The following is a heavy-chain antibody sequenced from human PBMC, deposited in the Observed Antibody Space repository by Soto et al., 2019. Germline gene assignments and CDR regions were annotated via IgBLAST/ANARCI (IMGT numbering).Heavy chain of an antibody. Sequence: QVQLVQSGAEVRKPGASVTVSCRTSGDTFSDYYIHWVRQAPGQGLEGMGWINPNGGATNYAQKFRGWVTMTRDTSIRTVYMQLSRLRSDDTAVYYCARESGGATATLDYYYFYMDVWGTGTTVTVSS. D-gene: IGHD5-12*01. J-gene: IGHJ6*03. CDR3: ARESGGATATLDYYYFYMDV. CDR1: GDTFSDYY. CDR2: INPNGGAT. V-gene: IGHV1-2*04.